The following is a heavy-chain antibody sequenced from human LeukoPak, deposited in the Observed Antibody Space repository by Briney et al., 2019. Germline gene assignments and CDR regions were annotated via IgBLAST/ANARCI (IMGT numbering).Heavy chain of an antibody. J-gene: IGHJ6*02. CDR2: ISSSSSYI. Sequence: GGALRLSCVASGVTLSSYSMNWVRPAPGEGLEWVSSISSSSSYIYYADSVKGRFTISRDHAKNSLYLQMNSLRAEDTAVYYCARDPIAYYYDSSGYSYYYYYGMDVWGQGTTVTVSS. D-gene: IGHD3-22*01. CDR3: ARDPIAYYYDSSGYSYYYYYGMDV. CDR1: GVTLSSYS. V-gene: IGHV3-21*01.